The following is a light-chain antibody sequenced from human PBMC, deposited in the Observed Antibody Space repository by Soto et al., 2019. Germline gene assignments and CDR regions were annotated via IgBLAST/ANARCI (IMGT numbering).Light chain of an antibody. V-gene: IGKV3-15*01. CDR3: QQYTVWPFT. CDR2: HTS. Sequence: EIEMTQSPATLSLSPGVRATLSCRASQNINTNLAWYQQSPGRAPRLFIYHTSTRATGIPDRFSGSGSGTEFTLTISSLQSEDFALYYCQQYTVWPFTFGGGTRVEIK. J-gene: IGKJ4*01. CDR1: QNINTN.